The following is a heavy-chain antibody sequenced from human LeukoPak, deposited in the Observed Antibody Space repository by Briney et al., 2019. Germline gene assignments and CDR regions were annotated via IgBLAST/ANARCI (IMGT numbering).Heavy chain of an antibody. D-gene: IGHD3-10*02. CDR1: GFTFADYP. J-gene: IGHJ4*02. Sequence: GGSLRLSCTTSGFTFADYPVTWVRQAPGKGLEWVGFIRSKALYGTSEYAASVEGRFSISRDDSNNIVYLQMNSLKTEDTAVYFCVRESVRDYYFDFWGQGTLVTVSS. CDR3: VRESVRDYYFDF. CDR2: IRSKALYGTS. V-gene: IGHV3-49*04.